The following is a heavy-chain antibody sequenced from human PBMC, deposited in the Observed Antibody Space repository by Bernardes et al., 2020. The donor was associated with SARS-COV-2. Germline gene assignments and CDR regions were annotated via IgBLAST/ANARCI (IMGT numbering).Heavy chain of an antibody. V-gene: IGHV6-1*01. Sequence: SQTLSLTCAISGDSVSSNSAAWNWIRQSPSRGLEWLGRTYYRSKWYNDYAVSVKSRITINPDTSKNQFSLQLNSVTPEDTAVYYCARDHIEIVVVVAARSYYYYGMDGWGQGTTVTVSS. CDR1: GDSVSSNSAA. J-gene: IGHJ6*02. D-gene: IGHD2-15*01. CDR3: ARDHIEIVVVVAARSYYYYGMDG. CDR2: TYYRSKWYN.